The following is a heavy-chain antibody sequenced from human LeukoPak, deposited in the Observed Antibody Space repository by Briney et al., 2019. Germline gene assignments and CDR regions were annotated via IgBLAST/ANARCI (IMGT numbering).Heavy chain of an antibody. J-gene: IGHJ4*02. CDR3: VRDQRRIEVAGYYSDY. CDR2: LNPKTGTT. V-gene: IGHV1-46*01. CDR1: VFTFTSYY. Sequence: GASVKISCKASVFTFTSYYFFWVRLAPGQGLEWMGILNPKTGTTGYAQKFQGRVSMTRDTSTSTVYMELSSLRSEDSAIYYCVRDQRRIEVAGYYSDYWGQGTLVTVSA. D-gene: IGHD6-19*01.